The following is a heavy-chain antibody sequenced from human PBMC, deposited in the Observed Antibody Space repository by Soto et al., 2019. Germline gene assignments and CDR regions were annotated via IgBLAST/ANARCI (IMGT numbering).Heavy chain of an antibody. V-gene: IGHV1-18*01. CDR2: TSSNNGKT. D-gene: IGHD5-12*01. Sequence: GASVKVSCKTSGYSFTTYVMSWVRQAPGQGLEWMGWTSSNNGKTKYAQKFQGRVTMTTDKSTNTVHMELRSLRSGATAVYYCARTSVAQSEDYFDYWGQGTLVTVSS. J-gene: IGHJ4*02. CDR3: ARTSVAQSEDYFDY. CDR1: GYSFTTYV.